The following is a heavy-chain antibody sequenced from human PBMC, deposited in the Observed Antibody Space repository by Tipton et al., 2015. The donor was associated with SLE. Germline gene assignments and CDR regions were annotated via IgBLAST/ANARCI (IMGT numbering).Heavy chain of an antibody. V-gene: IGHV4-38-2*01. CDR2: IYHSGST. Sequence: TLSLTCAVSGYSISSGYYWGWIRQPPGKGLEWIGSIYHSGSTYYNPPLKSRVTISVDTSKNQFSLKLSSVTAADTAVYYCAGDYYFDYWGQGTLVTVSS. CDR1: GYSISSGYY. D-gene: IGHD2-21*02. CDR3: AGDYYFDY. J-gene: IGHJ4*02.